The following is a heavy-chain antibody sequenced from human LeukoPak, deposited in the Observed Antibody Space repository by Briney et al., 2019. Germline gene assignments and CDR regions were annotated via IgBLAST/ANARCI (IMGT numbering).Heavy chain of an antibody. CDR1: GGSVSSGSYY. Sequence: SETLSLTCTVSGGSVSSGSYYWSWIRQPPGKGLEWNGYIYYSGSTNYNPSLKSRVTISVDTSKNQFSLKLSSVTAADTAVYYCARDPGYYCMDVWGKGTTVTVSS. CDR3: ARDPGYYCMDV. V-gene: IGHV4-61*01. J-gene: IGHJ6*04. CDR2: IYYSGST.